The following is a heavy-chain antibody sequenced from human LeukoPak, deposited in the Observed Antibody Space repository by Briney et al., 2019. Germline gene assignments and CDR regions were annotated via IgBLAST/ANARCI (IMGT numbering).Heavy chain of an antibody. D-gene: IGHD5-18*01. CDR3: ARVGRITAMATIDY. CDR2: INSGGENM. CDR1: GFTFTSYS. V-gene: IGHV3-48*04. Sequence: GGSLRLSCAASGFTFTSYSISWVRQAPGKGLEWVSYINSGGENMQYADSVKGRFTISRDNAENSLYLEMNSLRAEDTAVYYCARVGRITAMATIDYWGQGALVTVSS. J-gene: IGHJ4*02.